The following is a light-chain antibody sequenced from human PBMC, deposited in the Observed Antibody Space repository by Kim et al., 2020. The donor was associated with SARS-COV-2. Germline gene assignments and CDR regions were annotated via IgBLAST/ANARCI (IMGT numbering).Light chain of an antibody. J-gene: IGLJ2*01. CDR2: EDT. V-gene: IGLV3-1*01. CDR1: KLGDKY. Sequence: SVSPGQTARLTCSGEKLGDKYACWYQQKPGQSPVLVIYEDTKRPSGIPERFSGSNSGNTATLTISGTQAMDEADYYCQAWDSSTVVFGGGTQLTVL. CDR3: QAWDSSTVV.